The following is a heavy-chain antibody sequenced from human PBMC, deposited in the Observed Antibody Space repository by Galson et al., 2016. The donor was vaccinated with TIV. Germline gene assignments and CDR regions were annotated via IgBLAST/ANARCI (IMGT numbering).Heavy chain of an antibody. D-gene: IGHD3-22*01. CDR1: GFSLTTNGMC. Sequence: PALVKPTQTLTLTCNFSGFSLTTNGMCVSWIRQPPGKALEWLGRIDWDDDKYYSTSLRTRLTISKDTSKNQVVLTMTNMDPVDTATYYCARISGYYDSSGHYIPRSFDYWGQGALVTVSS. CDR3: ARISGYYDSSGHYIPRSFDY. V-gene: IGHV2-70*11. J-gene: IGHJ4*02. CDR2: IDWDDDK.